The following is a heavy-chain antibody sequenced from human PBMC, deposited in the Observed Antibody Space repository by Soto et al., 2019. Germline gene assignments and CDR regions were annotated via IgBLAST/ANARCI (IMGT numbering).Heavy chain of an antibody. CDR3: ARVWGYYYYYMDV. J-gene: IGHJ6*03. CDR2: IYSGGST. D-gene: IGHD7-27*01. CDR1: GFTVSNNY. V-gene: IGHV3-66*01. Sequence: EVQLVESGGGLVQPGGSLRLSCAASGFTVSNNYMSWVRQAPGKGLEGVSVIYSGGSTYYADPVKGRFTISRDNSKNTLYLQMNSLRAEDTAVYYCARVWGYYYYYMDVWGKGTTVTVSS.